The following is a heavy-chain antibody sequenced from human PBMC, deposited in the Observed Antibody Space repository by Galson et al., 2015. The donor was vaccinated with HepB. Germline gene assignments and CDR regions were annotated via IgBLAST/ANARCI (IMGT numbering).Heavy chain of an antibody. V-gene: IGHV3-11*01. J-gene: IGHJ4*02. D-gene: IGHD1-20*01. CDR2: ISSSGYTI. Sequence: SLRLSCAASGFTFSDYYMNWIRQAPGKGLEWLSYISSSGYTIHYADSAKGRFTISRDNAKNSLYLQMDSLRAEDTAVYYCARAGGYNWNYFDYWGQGTLVTVSS. CDR3: ARAGGYNWNYFDY. CDR1: GFTFSDYY.